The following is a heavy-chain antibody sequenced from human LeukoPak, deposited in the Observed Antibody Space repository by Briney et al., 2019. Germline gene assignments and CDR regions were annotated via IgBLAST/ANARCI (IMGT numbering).Heavy chain of an antibody. J-gene: IGHJ3*02. D-gene: IGHD1-26*01. V-gene: IGHV3-13*01. CDR1: EFTLSGYY. CDR3: AREVQWAGRPDKAFDI. CDR2: ISPAGDTD. Sequence: PGGSLRLSCAASEFTLSGYYMHWVRQGPGKGLEWVSGISPAGDTDYYSGSVKGRFTISRENAKRSFYLQMNSLRAGDTAMYYCAREVQWAGRPDKAFDIWGQGTMDTVSS.